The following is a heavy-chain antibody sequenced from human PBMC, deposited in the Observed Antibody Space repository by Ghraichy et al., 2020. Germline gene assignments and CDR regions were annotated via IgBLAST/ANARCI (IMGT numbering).Heavy chain of an antibody. CDR3: ASTVVVAGNSQLLGDSAGDY. CDR1: GFTFSGYA. V-gene: IGHV3-30-3*01. D-gene: IGHD6-19*01. J-gene: IGHJ4*02. Sequence: GGSLRLSCAASGFTFSGYAMHWVRQAPGKGLEWVAVISYDGTNKYYADTVKGRFTISRDNSQNTLYLQMNSLRDEDTAVYYCASTVVVAGNSQLLGDSAGDYWGQGPLVTVSS. CDR2: ISYDGTNK.